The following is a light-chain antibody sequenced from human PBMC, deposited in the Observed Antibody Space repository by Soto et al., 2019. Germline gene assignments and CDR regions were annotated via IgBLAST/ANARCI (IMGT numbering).Light chain of an antibody. J-gene: IGKJ4*01. CDR3: QQLNSYPFT. Sequence: DIQLTQSPSFLSASVGDRVTITCRASQGISSYLAWYQQKPGKAPKLLIYAASTLQSGVPSRFSGSGSGTEFTLTISSLQPEDFATYCRQQLNSYPFTFGGGTKVEIK. CDR1: QGISSY. V-gene: IGKV1-9*01. CDR2: AAS.